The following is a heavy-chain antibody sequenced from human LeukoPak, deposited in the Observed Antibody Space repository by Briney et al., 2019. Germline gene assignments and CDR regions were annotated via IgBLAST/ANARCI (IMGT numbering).Heavy chain of an antibody. Sequence: GGSLRLSCVASGLTFNRHGMNWVRQAPGKGLEWVSALSGSGDNTFYADSVKGRFTISRDNSKNTLFLQMNSLGAGDTAVYYCAKESSCSGTSCLGNWFDPWGQGTLVTVSS. CDR1: GLTFNRHG. CDR2: LSGSGDNT. D-gene: IGHD2-2*01. CDR3: AKESSCSGTSCLGNWFDP. J-gene: IGHJ5*02. V-gene: IGHV3-23*01.